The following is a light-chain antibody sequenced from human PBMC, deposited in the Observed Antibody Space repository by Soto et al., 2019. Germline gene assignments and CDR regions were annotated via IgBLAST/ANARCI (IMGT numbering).Light chain of an antibody. Sequence: EIVLTQSPGTLSLSPGKRVTLSCRASQSVTSSNLAWYQQKPGQAPSLLISGASTRATGIPDRFIGSGSGTDFTLTISRLEPEDFAVYYCQQYDNSPLTFGGGTKVEI. J-gene: IGKJ4*01. CDR2: GAS. CDR1: QSVTSSN. CDR3: QQYDNSPLT. V-gene: IGKV3-20*01.